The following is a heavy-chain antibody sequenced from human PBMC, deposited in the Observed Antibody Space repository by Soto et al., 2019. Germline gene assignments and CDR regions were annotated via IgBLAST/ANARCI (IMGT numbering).Heavy chain of an antibody. V-gene: IGHV3-33*01. CDR2: IWYDGSNK. CDR3: ATVFEANRSSWYQGPY. CDR1: GFTFSSYG. J-gene: IGHJ4*02. D-gene: IGHD6-13*01. Sequence: PGGSLRLSCAASGFTFSSYGMHWVRQAPGKGLEWVAVIWYDGSNKYYADSVKGRFTISRDNSKNTLYLQMNSLRAEDTAVYYCATVFEANRSSWYQGPYWGQGILVTVS.